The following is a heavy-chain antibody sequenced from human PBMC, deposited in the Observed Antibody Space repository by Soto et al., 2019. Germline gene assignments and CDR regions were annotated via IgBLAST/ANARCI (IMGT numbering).Heavy chain of an antibody. J-gene: IGHJ5*02. CDR1: GGTFSSYA. Sequence: SVKVSCKASGGTFSSYAISWVRQAPGQGLEWMGGIIPIFGTANYAQKFQGRVTITADESTSTAYMELSSLRSEDTAVYYCARDPFQNSGSHYNWFDPWGQGTLVTDSS. D-gene: IGHD1-26*01. CDR3: ARDPFQNSGSHYNWFDP. CDR2: IIPIFGTA. V-gene: IGHV1-69*13.